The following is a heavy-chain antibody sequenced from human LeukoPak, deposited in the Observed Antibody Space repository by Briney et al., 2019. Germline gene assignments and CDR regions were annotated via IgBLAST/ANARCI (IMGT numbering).Heavy chain of an antibody. CDR1: GYTLTCYY. CDR3: ARLGYSGYDYGDY. V-gene: IGHV1-2*02. Sequence: GASVKVSCKASGYTLTCYYMHWVRQAPGQGLEWMGWINPNSGGTNYAQKFQGRVTMTRDTSISTAYMELSRLRSDDTAVYYCARLGYSGYDYGDYWGQGTLVTVSS. J-gene: IGHJ4*02. CDR2: INPNSGGT. D-gene: IGHD5-12*01.